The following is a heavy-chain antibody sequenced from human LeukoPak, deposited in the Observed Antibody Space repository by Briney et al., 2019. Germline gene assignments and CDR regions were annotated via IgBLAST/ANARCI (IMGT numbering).Heavy chain of an antibody. CDR2: INPSGGST. V-gene: IGHV1-46*01. Sequence: ASVKVSCTASGYTFTSYYMHWVRQAPGQELEWMGIINPSGGSTSYAQKFQGRVTMTRDTSTSTVYMELSSLRSEDTAVYYCARDPHYYDSSGSWYYFDYWGQGTLVTVSS. CDR1: GYTFTSYY. CDR3: ARDPHYYDSSGSWYYFDY. D-gene: IGHD3-22*01. J-gene: IGHJ4*02.